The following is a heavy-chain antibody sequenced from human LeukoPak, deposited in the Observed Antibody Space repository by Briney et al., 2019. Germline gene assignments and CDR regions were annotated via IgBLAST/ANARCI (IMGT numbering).Heavy chain of an antibody. J-gene: IGHJ5*02. CDR2: IYPGDSYP. CDR3: ARQGRSGGSCYH. D-gene: IGHD2-15*01. Sequence: IIYPGDSYPIYSPSFQGQVTISDDKSISTAYLQWSSLKASDTAMYYCARQGRSGGSCYHWGQGTLVTVSS. V-gene: IGHV5-51*01.